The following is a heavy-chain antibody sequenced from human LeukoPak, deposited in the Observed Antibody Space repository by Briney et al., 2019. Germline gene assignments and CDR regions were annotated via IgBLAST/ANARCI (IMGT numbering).Heavy chain of an antibody. Sequence: PSETLSLTCTVSGGSISSSSYYWGWIRQPPGKGLEWIGSIYYSGSTYYNPSLKSRVTISVDTSKNQFSLKLSSVTAADTAVYYCARDGFDWPEPQAYYFDYWGQGTLVTVSS. J-gene: IGHJ4*02. CDR2: IYYSGST. V-gene: IGHV4-39*07. CDR3: ARDGFDWPEPQAYYFDY. D-gene: IGHD3-9*01. CDR1: GGSISSSSYY.